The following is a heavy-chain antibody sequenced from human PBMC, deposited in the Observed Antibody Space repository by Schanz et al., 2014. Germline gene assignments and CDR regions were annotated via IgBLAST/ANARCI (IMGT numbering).Heavy chain of an antibody. J-gene: IGHJ4*02. CDR1: GFIFSAYT. D-gene: IGHD6-13*01. CDR2: ISSSSSYI. V-gene: IGHV3-21*01. CDR3: ATETYSSSWCFDY. Sequence: EVQLVGSGGGLVQPGGSLRLSCAASGFIFSAYTMNWVRQAPGKGLEWVSSISSSSSYISYADSVKGRFTISRDNAKNSVFLQMNGLRDEDTAVYYCATETYSSSWCFDYWGQGTLVTVSS.